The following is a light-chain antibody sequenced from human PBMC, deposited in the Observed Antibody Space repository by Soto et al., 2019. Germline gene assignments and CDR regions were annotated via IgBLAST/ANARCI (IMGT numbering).Light chain of an antibody. CDR1: QSVSSN. CDR2: SAS. J-gene: IGKJ2*01. V-gene: IGKV3-15*01. Sequence: IVMTQSPATLSVSPGGRVTLSCRASQSVSSNLAWYQQKPGQAPRLLIYSASTRATGIPARFSGSGSGTEFTLAITSLQSEDFAVYFCQQYVIWPPTFTFGQGTKLEIK. CDR3: QQYVIWPPTFT.